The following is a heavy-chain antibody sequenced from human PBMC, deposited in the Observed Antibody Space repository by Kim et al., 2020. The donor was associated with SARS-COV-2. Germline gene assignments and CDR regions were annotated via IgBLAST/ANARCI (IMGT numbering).Heavy chain of an antibody. CDR2: INPSGGST. J-gene: IGHJ3*02. Sequence: ASVKVSCKASGYTFTSYYMHWVRQAPGQGLEWMGIINPSGGSTSYAQKFQGRVTMTRDTSTSTVYMELSSLRSEDTAVYYCARGAQYYYDSSGYYSAFDIWGQGTMVTVSS. V-gene: IGHV1-46*01. CDR1: GYTFTSYY. D-gene: IGHD3-22*01. CDR3: ARGAQYYYDSSGYYSAFDI.